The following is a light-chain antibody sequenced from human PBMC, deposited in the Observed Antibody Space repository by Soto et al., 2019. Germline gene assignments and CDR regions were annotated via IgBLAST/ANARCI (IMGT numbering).Light chain of an antibody. CDR3: QQCNNSPLT. J-gene: IGKJ4*01. Sequence: IVLTHAPCTLSCSAGERATLSCRASQSISSKLAWYQQKPGQAPRLLIYGASTRATGIPARFSGSGSGTEFTLTISSLQSEDFAVYYCQQCNNSPLTFGRGTKVDIK. CDR1: QSISSK. CDR2: GAS. V-gene: IGKV3-15*01.